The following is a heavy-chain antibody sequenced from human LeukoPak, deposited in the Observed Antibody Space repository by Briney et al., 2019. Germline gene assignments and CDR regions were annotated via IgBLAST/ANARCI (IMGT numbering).Heavy chain of an antibody. CDR2: ISPSSATI. CDR1: GFTFTTYG. J-gene: IGHJ1*01. D-gene: IGHD6-19*01. CDR3: AKGTGSGRGNNYLQH. V-gene: IGHV3-48*02. Sequence: PGGSLRLSCAASGFTFTTYGVNWVRQAPGKGLEWLSYISPSSATIYYADSVKGRFTISRDNAKKSLYLQMSGLRDEDTAMYYCAKGTGSGRGNNYLQHWGQGTLVTVSS.